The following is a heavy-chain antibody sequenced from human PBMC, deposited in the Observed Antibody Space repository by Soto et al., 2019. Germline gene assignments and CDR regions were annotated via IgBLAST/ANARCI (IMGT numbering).Heavy chain of an antibody. CDR3: ARDRWLRSEVYYYGLDV. Sequence: GGSLRLSCAASGFPVSSNYVTWVRQTPGKGLEWVSLINTAGDTYYTDSVKGRFALSRDNSKNMLYLQMNSLRHDDTGAYYCARDRWLRSEVYYYGLDVWGQGTTVTVSS. D-gene: IGHD5-12*01. CDR1: GFPVSSNY. J-gene: IGHJ6*02. V-gene: IGHV3-53*01. CDR2: INTAGDT.